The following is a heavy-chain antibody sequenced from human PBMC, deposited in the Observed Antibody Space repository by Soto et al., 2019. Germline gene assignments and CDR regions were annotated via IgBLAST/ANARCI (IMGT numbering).Heavy chain of an antibody. CDR2: MSYDGSNE. V-gene: IGHV3-30*18. Sequence: QVQLVESGGGVVQPGRSLRLSCAASGFTFSHYAMHWVRQAPGKGLEWVALMSYDGSNEYYADSVKGRFTISRDNSKNTLYLHMNSLRAEDTAVYYCAKDGSHNFDYWGQVTLVTVSS. D-gene: IGHD1-26*01. J-gene: IGHJ4*02. CDR1: GFTFSHYA. CDR3: AKDGSHNFDY.